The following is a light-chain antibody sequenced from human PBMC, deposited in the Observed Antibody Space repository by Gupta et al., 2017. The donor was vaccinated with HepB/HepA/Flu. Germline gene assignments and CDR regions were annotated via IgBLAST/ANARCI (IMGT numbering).Light chain of an antibody. V-gene: IGKV4-1*01. Sequence: IVMTQSPDSLAVSLGERATINCKSSQNIFSSPNNKNALVWYQQKTGQPPKLLFYWASTRESGVPDRFSGNGSGTDFTLTIISLQAEDVAVYYWQQDYTKPSFGQGTKVEIK. CDR2: WAS. CDR1: QNIFSSPNNKNA. J-gene: IGKJ1*01. CDR3: QQDYTKPS.